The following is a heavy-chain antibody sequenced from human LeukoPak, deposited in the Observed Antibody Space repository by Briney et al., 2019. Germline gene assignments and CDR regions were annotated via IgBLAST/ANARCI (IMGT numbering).Heavy chain of an antibody. CDR1: GFTFSTYT. D-gene: IGHD6-19*01. CDR3: AMPSRSGYSSGWPDY. J-gene: IGHJ4*02. V-gene: IGHV3-21*01. CDR2: IDISGTSM. Sequence: GGSLRLSCAASGFTFSTYTMHWVRQAPGKGLEWVSCIDISGTSMYYADSVKGRFTISRDNAKNSLFLQMHSLRAEDTAVYYCAMPSRSGYSSGWPDYWGQGTLVTVSS.